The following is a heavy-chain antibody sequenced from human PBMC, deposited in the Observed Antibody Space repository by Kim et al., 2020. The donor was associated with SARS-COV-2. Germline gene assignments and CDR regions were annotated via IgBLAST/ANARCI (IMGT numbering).Heavy chain of an antibody. Sequence: GGSLRLSCTASGFTFSTSSMSWVRQAPGKGLEWVSTISSSGGSTYYVDSVKGRFTISRDNSKNTLYLQMNSLRAEDTAIYYCARKWGTGTLDYWGQGTLVTVSS. CDR1: GFTFSTSS. D-gene: IGHD1-1*01. J-gene: IGHJ4*02. V-gene: IGHV3-23*01. CDR2: ISSSGGST. CDR3: ARKWGTGTLDY.